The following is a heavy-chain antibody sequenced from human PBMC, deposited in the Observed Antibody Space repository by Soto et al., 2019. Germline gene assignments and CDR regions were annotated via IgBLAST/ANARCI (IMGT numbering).Heavy chain of an antibody. V-gene: IGHV4-34*01. CDR2: MRHSGGT. D-gene: IGHD1-1*01. Sequence: QVQLQQWGAGLLKPSETLALTCAVFGGSVNSGNCYWSWIRQPPGKGLEWIEEMRHSGGTHFNPSLKSRVTISVDRSKNPVSRKMSWVTAADTALYYCARVERGTATTVVDAFDIWGPGTMVTVSS. J-gene: IGHJ3*02. CDR1: GGSVNSGNCY. CDR3: ARVERGTATTVVDAFDI.